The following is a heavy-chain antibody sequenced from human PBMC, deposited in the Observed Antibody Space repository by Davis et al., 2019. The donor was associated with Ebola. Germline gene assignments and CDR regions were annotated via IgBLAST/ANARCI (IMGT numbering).Heavy chain of an antibody. V-gene: IGHV1-2*04. J-gene: IGHJ6*02. CDR3: ARAPNGGRDGMDV. D-gene: IGHD3-16*01. Sequence: ASVKVSCKASGYTFTTYGISWVRQAPGQGLEWMGWINPNSGGTNYAQKFQGWVTMTRDTSISTAYMELSRLRSDDTAVYYCARAPNGGRDGMDVWGQGTTVTVSS. CDR1: GYTFTTYG. CDR2: INPNSGGT.